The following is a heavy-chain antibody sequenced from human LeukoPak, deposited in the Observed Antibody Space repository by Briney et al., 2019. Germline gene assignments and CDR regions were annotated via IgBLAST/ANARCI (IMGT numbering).Heavy chain of an antibody. J-gene: IGHJ4*02. Sequence: SETLSLTCTVSGGSISSYYWSWIRQPPGRGLEWIGSIYTTGDTRYNPSLKSRVTISVDTSKNQFSLKLSSVTAADTAVYYCARATPVGGVRFDYWGQGTLVTVSS. D-gene: IGHD3-16*01. V-gene: IGHV4-4*09. CDR3: ARATPVGGVRFDY. CDR2: IYTTGDT. CDR1: GGSISSYY.